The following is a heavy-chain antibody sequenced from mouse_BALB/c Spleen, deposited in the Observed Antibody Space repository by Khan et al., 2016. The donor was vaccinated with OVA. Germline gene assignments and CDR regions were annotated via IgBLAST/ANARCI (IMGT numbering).Heavy chain of an antibody. J-gene: IGHJ2*01. CDR1: GYSITSGYA. Sequence: VQLKESGPGLVKPSQSLSLTCTVTGYSITSGYAWNWIRQFPGNKLECMGYISYSGVTSYTPSLKSRISITRDTSKNQFFLQLTSVTTEDTATYYCARGNYYGYYFDYWGQGTTLTVSS. CDR3: ARGNYYGYYFDY. V-gene: IGHV3-2*02. CDR2: ISYSGVT. D-gene: IGHD1-1*01.